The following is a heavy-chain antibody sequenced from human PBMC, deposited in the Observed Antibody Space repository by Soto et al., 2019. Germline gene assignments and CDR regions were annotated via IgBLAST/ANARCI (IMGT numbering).Heavy chain of an antibody. Sequence: ASVNVSCKASGYTISRYGISWVRQAPGQGLEWMGWISAYNGNTNCAQKLQGRVTMTTDTSTSTAYMELRSLRSDDTAVYYCARYITIFGVVGWFDPWGQGTLVTVSS. J-gene: IGHJ5*02. D-gene: IGHD3-3*01. CDR2: ISAYNGNT. V-gene: IGHV1-18*01. CDR1: GYTISRYG. CDR3: ARYITIFGVVGWFDP.